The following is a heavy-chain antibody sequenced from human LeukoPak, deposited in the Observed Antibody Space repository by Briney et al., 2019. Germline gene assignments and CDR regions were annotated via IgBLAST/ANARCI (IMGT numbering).Heavy chain of an antibody. CDR1: GGSFSGYY. CDR2: INHSGST. V-gene: IGHV4-34*01. Sequence: SETLSLTCAVYGGSFSGYYWSWIRQPPGKGLEWIGEINHSGSTNYNPSLKSRVTISVDTSKNQFSLKLSSVTAADTAVYYCARHRYRSGSDWIDPWGQGTLVTVSS. J-gene: IGHJ5*02. D-gene: IGHD1-26*01. CDR3: ARHRYRSGSDWIDP.